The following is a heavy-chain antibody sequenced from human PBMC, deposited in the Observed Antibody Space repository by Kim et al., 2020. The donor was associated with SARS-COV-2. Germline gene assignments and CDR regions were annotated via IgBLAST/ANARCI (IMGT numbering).Heavy chain of an antibody. V-gene: IGHV4-34*01. CDR2: INHSGST. CDR3: ARGGDIVVVPAPPRYYFDY. Sequence: SETLSLTCAVYGGSFSGYYWSWIRQPPGKGLEWIGEINHSGSTKYNPSLKSRVTISVDTSKNQFSLKLSSVTAADTAVYYCARGGDIVVVPAPPRYYFDYWGQVTLVTVSS. J-gene: IGHJ4*02. CDR1: GGSFSGYY. D-gene: IGHD2-2*01.